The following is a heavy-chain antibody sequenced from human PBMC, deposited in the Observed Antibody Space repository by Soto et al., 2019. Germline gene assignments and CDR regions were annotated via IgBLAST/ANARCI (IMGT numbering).Heavy chain of an antibody. V-gene: IGHV1-46*01. Sequence: QVQLVQSGAEVKKPGASVKVSCKASGYAFTSHYMHWVRQAPGQGLEWMGIINPSGGSTNYAQKFQGRNTVTRDTSTGTVYRELSGRRSEDTACYYCATARYYGDDYPTDYWGQGTLVTVSS. J-gene: IGHJ4*02. CDR1: GYAFTSHY. CDR2: INPSGGST. CDR3: ATARYYGDDYPTDY. D-gene: IGHD4-17*01.